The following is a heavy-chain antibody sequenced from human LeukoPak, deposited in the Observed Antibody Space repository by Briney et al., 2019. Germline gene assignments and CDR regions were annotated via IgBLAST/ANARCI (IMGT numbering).Heavy chain of an antibody. Sequence: PSQTLSLTCTVAGGSVSSYYWNWIRQPAWSGLEWIGRLYASGRSDYNPSLRSRVTISVDKSKNQFSLKLSSVTAADTAVYYCARDSGVATSLDYWGQGTLVTVSS. CDR2: LYASGRS. V-gene: IGHV4-4*07. CDR3: ARDSGVATSLDY. J-gene: IGHJ4*02. CDR1: GGSVSSYY. D-gene: IGHD5-24*01.